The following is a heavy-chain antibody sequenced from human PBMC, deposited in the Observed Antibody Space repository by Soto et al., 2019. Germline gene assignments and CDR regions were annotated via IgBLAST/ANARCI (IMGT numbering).Heavy chain of an antibody. CDR1: GGTFSSYA. CDR3: ARGVVPAAPGYYYYGMDV. Sequence: QVPLVQSGAEVKKPGSSVKVSCKASGGTFSSYAISWVRQAPGQGLEWMGGIIPIFGTANYAQKFQGRVTITADETTSTAYMELSSLRSEDTAVYYWARGVVPAAPGYYYYGMDVWGQGSTVTVSS. D-gene: IGHD2-2*01. J-gene: IGHJ6*02. V-gene: IGHV1-69*01. CDR2: IIPIFGTA.